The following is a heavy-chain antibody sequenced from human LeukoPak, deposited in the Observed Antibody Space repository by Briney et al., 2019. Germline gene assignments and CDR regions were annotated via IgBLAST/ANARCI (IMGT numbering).Heavy chain of an antibody. CDR2: IKNDGSDK. V-gene: IGHV3-7*01. CDR3: VNLGYSD. Sequence: GGSLRLSCEASGFSFSAAWMTWVRQAPGKGLEWVATIKNDGSDKYYVDSVRGRFTLSRDNAKNSVYLQMNSLRVEDTAVYYCVNLGYSDGGQGTLVTVSS. D-gene: IGHD5-12*01. J-gene: IGHJ4*02. CDR1: GFSFSAAW.